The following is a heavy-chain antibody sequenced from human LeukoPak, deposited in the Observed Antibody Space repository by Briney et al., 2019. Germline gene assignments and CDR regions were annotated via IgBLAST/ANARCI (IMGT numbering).Heavy chain of an antibody. D-gene: IGHD4-11*01. Sequence: SETLSLTCAVYGESFSGYYWSWIRQPLGKGLEWIGEINHIGGSSYNPSLKSRVTISVDTSRNQFSLKLSSVTAADTAVYYCARRVTVTSDYHYYYMDVWDKGTTVTVSS. CDR2: INHIGGS. J-gene: IGHJ6*03. CDR3: ARRVTVTSDYHYYYMDV. CDR1: GESFSGYY. V-gene: IGHV4-34*01.